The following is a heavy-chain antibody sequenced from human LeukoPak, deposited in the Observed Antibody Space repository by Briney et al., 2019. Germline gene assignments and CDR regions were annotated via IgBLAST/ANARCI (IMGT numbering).Heavy chain of an antibody. J-gene: IGHJ4*02. Sequence: GRSLRLSCAASGFTLSSNYMSWVRQAPGKGLEWVSVIYSGGTTYSADSVKGRFTISRDNSKNTLYPQMNSLRAEDTAVYYCARDALDSSGYDYDGPVGVRGQGTLVTVSS. D-gene: IGHD3-22*01. CDR1: GFTLSSNY. CDR2: IYSGGTT. V-gene: IGHV3-66*01. CDR3: ARDALDSSGYDYDGPVGV.